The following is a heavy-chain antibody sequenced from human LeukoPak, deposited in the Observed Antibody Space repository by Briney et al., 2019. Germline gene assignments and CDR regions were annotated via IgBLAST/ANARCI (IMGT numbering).Heavy chain of an antibody. V-gene: IGHV3-23*01. J-gene: IGHJ6*03. Sequence: WGSLTLSCPASGCSFSSYGLCWGRQAPGPGLGRDSAVSGCAGRTYYEDSVQDRSTISRVNSKKTQFFQMNSFRTAANPVDYCSKARIGGSYYYYMDVWGKGTTVTVSS. CDR1: GCSFSSYG. D-gene: IGHD1-26*01. CDR2: VSGCAGRT. CDR3: SKARIGGSYYYYMDV.